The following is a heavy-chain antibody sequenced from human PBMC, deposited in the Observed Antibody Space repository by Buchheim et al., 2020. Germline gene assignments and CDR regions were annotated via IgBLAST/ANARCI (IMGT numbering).Heavy chain of an antibody. V-gene: IGHV4-30-4*01. CDR1: GGSISSGDYY. CDR2: IYYSGST. J-gene: IGHJ2*01. CDR3: AREGGYYYDSSGNGWYFDL. D-gene: IGHD3-22*01. Sequence: QVQLQESGPGLVKPSQTLSLTCTVSGGSISSGDYYWSWIRQPPGKGLEWIGYIYYSGSTYYNPSLKSRVTISVETSKNQFSLKLSSVTAADTAVYYCAREGGYYYDSSGNGWYFDLWGRGTL.